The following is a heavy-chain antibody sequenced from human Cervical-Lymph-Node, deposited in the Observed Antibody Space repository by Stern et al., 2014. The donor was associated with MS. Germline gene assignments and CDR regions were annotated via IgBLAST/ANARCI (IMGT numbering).Heavy chain of an antibody. J-gene: IGHJ5*02. CDR1: EYTFTGYY. CDR3: ARSVRLVRSSTNGWLAP. D-gene: IGHD2-2*01. CDR2: INPNSGDT. V-gene: IGHV1-2*04. Sequence: DQLVESGADVKKPGASVKISCKASEYTFTGYYIHWVRQAPGHGLEWMGWINPNSGDTNYAQKFQGWVTLTRDTSIGTAYLELSSLRSNDTAVYYCARSVRLVRSSTNGWLAPWGQGTLVTVSP.